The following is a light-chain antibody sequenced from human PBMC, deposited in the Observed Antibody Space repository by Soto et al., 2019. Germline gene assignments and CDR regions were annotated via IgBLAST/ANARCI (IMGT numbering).Light chain of an antibody. CDR1: QSVSSPY. CDR3: QQYGSSPFT. V-gene: IGKV3-20*01. J-gene: IGKJ3*01. CDR2: GAS. Sequence: EVVLTQSPVTLSLSPGERATLSCRASQSVSSPYLAWYQQKPGQPPPLLIYGASSRATHIPDRFIGSGSGSEFTLIIARLAPEDFAMYYCQQYGSSPFTFGPGTKVDI.